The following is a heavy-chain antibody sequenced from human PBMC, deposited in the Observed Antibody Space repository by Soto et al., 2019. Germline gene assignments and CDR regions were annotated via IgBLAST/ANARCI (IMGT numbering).Heavy chain of an antibody. CDR3: ARRAQDGYNSPIDY. Sequence: DVQLSESGGGLVQPGGSLRLSCAVSGFTFRSHAMSWVRQAPGKGLGGVSDISESGRDTHYAASVKGRFTTSSDYSKTTMFLHLTSLTVDDTAIYYCARRAQDGYNSPIDYWGQGTLVIVSS. CDR2: ISESGRDT. V-gene: IGHV3-23*01. D-gene: IGHD5-12*01. J-gene: IGHJ4*02. CDR1: GFTFRSHA.